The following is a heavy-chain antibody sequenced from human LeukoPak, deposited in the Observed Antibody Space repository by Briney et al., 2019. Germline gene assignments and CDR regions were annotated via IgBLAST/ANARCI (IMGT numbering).Heavy chain of an antibody. CDR3: ARGSGSGWSLGWFDP. CDR2: ISSSSSYI. Sequence: MAGGSLRLSCAASGFTFSSYSMHWVRQAPGKGLEWVSSISSSSSYIYYADSVKGRFTISRDNAKNSLYLQMNSLRAEDTAVYYCARGSGSGWSLGWFDPWGQGTLVTVSS. D-gene: IGHD6-19*01. J-gene: IGHJ5*02. V-gene: IGHV3-21*01. CDR1: GFTFSSYS.